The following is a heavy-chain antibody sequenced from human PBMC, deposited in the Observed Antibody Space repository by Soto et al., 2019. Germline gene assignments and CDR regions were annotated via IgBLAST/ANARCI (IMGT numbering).Heavy chain of an antibody. J-gene: IGHJ6*02. V-gene: IGHV5-51*01. Sequence: GESLKISCKGSGYSFIDYWIGWVRQVPGKGLEWMGAIYPGDSDTRYSPSSQGQVTISADKSITTAYLKWSSLKASDIAIYYCARRAFCGGDCTARPQDYYGMDVWGQGTAVTVSS. CDR2: IYPGDSDT. CDR1: GYSFIDYW. D-gene: IGHD2-21*02. CDR3: ARRAFCGGDCTARPQDYYGMDV.